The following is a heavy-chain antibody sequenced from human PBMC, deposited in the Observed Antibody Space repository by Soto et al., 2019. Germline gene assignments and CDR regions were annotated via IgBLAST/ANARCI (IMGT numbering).Heavy chain of an antibody. V-gene: IGHV4-34*01. J-gene: IGHJ3*02. Sequence: SETLSLTCAVYGGSFSGYYWSWIRQPPGKGLEWIGEINHSGSTNYNPSLKSRVTISVDTSKNQFSLKLSSVTAAGMAVYYCARQTDDSCTFNAFDIRGQGIMVTV. CDR3: ARQTDDSCTFNAFDI. CDR2: INHSGST. CDR1: GGSFSGYY. D-gene: IGHD3-16*01.